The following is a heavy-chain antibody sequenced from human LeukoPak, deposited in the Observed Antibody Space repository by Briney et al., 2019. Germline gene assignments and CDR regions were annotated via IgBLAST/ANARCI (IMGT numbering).Heavy chain of an antibody. CDR3: ARTGGYYRVFDY. CDR1: GYTFTSYA. CDR2: INAGNGNT. J-gene: IGHJ4*02. V-gene: IGHV1-3*01. Sequence: GVSVKVSCKASGYTFTSYAMHWVRQAPGQRLEWMGWINAGNGNTKYSQKFQGRVTITRDTSASTAYMELSSLRSEDTAVYYCARTGGYYRVFDYWGQGTLVTVSS. D-gene: IGHD3-3*01.